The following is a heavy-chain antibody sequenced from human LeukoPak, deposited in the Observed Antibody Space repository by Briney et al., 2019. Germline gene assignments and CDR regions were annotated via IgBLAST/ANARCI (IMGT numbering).Heavy chain of an antibody. V-gene: IGHV3-30*02. Sequence: PGGSLRLSCAASGFTFSSYGMHWVRQAPGKGLEWVAFIRYDGSNKYYADSVKGRFTISRDNSKNTLYLQVHSLRAEDTAVYYCAKDWSNSGWYFDYWGQGTLVTVSS. CDR1: GFTFSSYG. J-gene: IGHJ4*02. D-gene: IGHD6-19*01. CDR3: AKDWSNSGWYFDY. CDR2: IRYDGSNK.